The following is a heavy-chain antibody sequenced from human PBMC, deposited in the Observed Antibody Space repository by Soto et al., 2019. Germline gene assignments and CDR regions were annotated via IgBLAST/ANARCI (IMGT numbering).Heavy chain of an antibody. Sequence: SETLSLTCTFSVVSISSGDYYCSWIRQPPGKGLEWIGYIYYSGSTYYNPSLKSRVTISVDTSKNQFSLKLSSVTAADTAVYYCARASTIFGVVTSFDYWGQGTLVTVSS. J-gene: IGHJ4*02. V-gene: IGHV4-30-4*01. CDR1: VVSISSGDYY. D-gene: IGHD3-3*01. CDR2: IYYSGST. CDR3: ARASTIFGVVTSFDY.